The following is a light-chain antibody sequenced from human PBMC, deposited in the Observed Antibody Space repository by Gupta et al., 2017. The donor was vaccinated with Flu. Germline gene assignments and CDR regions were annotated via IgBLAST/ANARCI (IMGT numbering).Light chain of an antibody. V-gene: IGLV7-46*01. J-gene: IGLJ3*02. Sequence: QAVVTQEPSLTVSPGGTVTLTCGSSTGGVTSGHYPYWFQQKPGQAPRTLIYGTRNKHSWTPARFSGSLLGGKAALTLSGAQPEDEADYYCLLSYSGAWVFGGGTKLTVL. CDR1: TGGVTSGHY. CDR3: LLSYSGAWV. CDR2: GTR.